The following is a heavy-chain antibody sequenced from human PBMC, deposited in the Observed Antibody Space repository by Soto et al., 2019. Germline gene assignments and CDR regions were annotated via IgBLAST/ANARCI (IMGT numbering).Heavy chain of an antibody. CDR1: GFSLSTSGVG. V-gene: IGHV2-5*02. Sequence: QITLKESGPTLVRPTQTLTLTCTFSGFSLSTSGVGVGWLRQPPGKALEWLAVIYWDDDKRYSPSLKSRLTITKDTSKNQVVLTMTNMDPVDTATYYCAHSRCGGDCLQSYSSHYYYGMDVWGQGTTVTVSS. D-gene: IGHD2-21*02. J-gene: IGHJ6*02. CDR3: AHSRCGGDCLQSYSSHYYYGMDV. CDR2: IYWDDDK.